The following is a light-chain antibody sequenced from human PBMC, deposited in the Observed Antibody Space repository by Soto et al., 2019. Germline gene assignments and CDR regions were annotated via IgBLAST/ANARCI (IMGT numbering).Light chain of an antibody. CDR2: AAS. CDR3: QKSNSAPLT. Sequence: DIQMTQSPSSLSASVGDRVTITCRASQDISNYLAWYQQKPGKVPKLLICAASTLQSGVPSRFSGSGSGTDFTLTISSLQPEDVATYYCQKSNSAPLTFGGGTKVEIK. CDR1: QDISNY. V-gene: IGKV1-27*01. J-gene: IGKJ4*01.